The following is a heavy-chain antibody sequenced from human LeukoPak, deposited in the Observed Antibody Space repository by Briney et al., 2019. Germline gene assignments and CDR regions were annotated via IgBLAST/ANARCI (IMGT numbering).Heavy chain of an antibody. CDR3: ARVRSPWDINTATMDPYFDY. D-gene: IGHD5-18*01. J-gene: IGHJ4*02. CDR2: INPNSGGT. CDR1: GYTFTGYY. Sequence: GASVKVSCKASGYTFTGYYMHWVRQAPGQGLEWMGWINPNSGGTNYAQKFQGRVTMTRDTSISTAYMELSRLRSDDTAVYYCARVRSPWDINTATMDPYFDYWGQGTLVTVSS. V-gene: IGHV1-2*02.